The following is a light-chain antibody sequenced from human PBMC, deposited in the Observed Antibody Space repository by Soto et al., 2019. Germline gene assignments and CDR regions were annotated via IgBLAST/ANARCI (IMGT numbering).Light chain of an antibody. V-gene: IGLV5-45*03. Sequence: QPVLTQPSSLSASPGASASLTCTVRSGINVSAYRIFWYQQKPGSPPQYLLRYKSDSDKQQGSGVPSRFSGSKDASANAGILLISGLQSEDEADYYCMIWHSSAYVFGTGTKLTVL. CDR2: YKSDSDK. CDR1: SGINVSAYR. CDR3: MIWHSSAYV. J-gene: IGLJ1*01.